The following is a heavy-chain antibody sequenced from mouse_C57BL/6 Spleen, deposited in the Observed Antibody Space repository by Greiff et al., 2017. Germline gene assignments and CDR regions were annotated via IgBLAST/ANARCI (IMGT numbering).Heavy chain of an antibody. CDR1: GFTFSDAW. Sequence: EVKVVESGGGLVQPGGSMKLSCAASGFTFSDAWMDWVRQSPEKGLEWVAEIRNKANNHATYYAESVKGRFTISRDDSKSSVYLQMNSLRAEDTGIYYCTRRLGRDWYFDVWGTGTTVTVSS. CDR3: TRRLGRDWYFDV. V-gene: IGHV6-6*01. CDR2: IRNKANNHAT. D-gene: IGHD4-1*01. J-gene: IGHJ1*03.